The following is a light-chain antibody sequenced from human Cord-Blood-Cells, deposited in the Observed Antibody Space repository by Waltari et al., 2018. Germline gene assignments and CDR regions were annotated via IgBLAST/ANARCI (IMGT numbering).Light chain of an antibody. CDR3: QQYGSSPGYT. CDR1: QSVSRSY. V-gene: IGKV3-20*01. Sequence: EIVLTQSPGTMSLSPGERATLSCRASQSVSRSYLAWYQQKPGQAPRLLIYGASSRATGIPDRFSGSGSGTYFTLTISRLEPEDFAVYYCQQYGSSPGYTFGQGTKLEIK. J-gene: IGKJ2*01. CDR2: GAS.